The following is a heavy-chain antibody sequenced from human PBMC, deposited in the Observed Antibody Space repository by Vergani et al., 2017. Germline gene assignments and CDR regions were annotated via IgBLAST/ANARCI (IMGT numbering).Heavy chain of an antibody. CDR3: AGTIVGARGSVNY. J-gene: IGHJ4*02. CDR1: GGSISSYY. CDR2: IYTSGST. V-gene: IGHV4-4*07. D-gene: IGHD1-26*01. Sequence: QVQLQESGPGLVKPSETLSLTCTVPGGSISSYYWSWIRQPAGKGLEWIGRIYTSGSTNYNPSLKSRVSMSVDTSKNQFSLKLGSVTAADTAVYYCAGTIVGARGSVNYWGQGTLVTVSS.